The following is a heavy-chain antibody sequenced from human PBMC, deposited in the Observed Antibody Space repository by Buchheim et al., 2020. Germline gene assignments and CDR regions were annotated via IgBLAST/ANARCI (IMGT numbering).Heavy chain of an antibody. CDR3: ARSARRGVVDY. V-gene: IGHV4-30-4*01. CDR2: IYYSGRT. J-gene: IGHJ4*02. Sequence: QVQLQESGPGLVKPSQTLSLTCTVSGGSISSDDYYWRWIRQPPGKGLEWLGYIYYSGRTYYNPSLKSRVTISVDTSTNKFSLKLSSVTAADTAVYYCARSARRGVVDYWGQGTL. CDR1: GGSISSDDYY. D-gene: IGHD3-10*01.